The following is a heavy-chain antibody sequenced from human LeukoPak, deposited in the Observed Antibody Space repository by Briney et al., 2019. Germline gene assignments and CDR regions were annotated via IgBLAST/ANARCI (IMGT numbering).Heavy chain of an antibody. Sequence: GGSLTLSCAVSGFTFSSYWMTWVRQVPGKGLQWVANINQDGREKYYMDSMKGRLDISRDNTENSVFLQLTSLRPEDTGIYFCAKGRDYGDYWGQGTLVAVSS. CDR1: GFTFSSYW. V-gene: IGHV3-7*01. CDR2: INQDGREK. J-gene: IGHJ4*02. CDR3: AKGRDYGDY.